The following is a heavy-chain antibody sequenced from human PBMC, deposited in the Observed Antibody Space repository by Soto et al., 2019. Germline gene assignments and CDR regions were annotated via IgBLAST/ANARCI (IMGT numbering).Heavy chain of an antibody. CDR1: DFAFTNAW. CDR3: TTDSFSAMVVTGFYN. Sequence: GVSLRLSCVASDFAFTNAWINWVRQAPGKGLEWVGRIKSKTHGATTDFAAPVKGRFAISRDDLKNMVYLQMNSLKTEDTGIYYFTTDSFSAMVVTGFYNWGQGTVLTVSS. J-gene: IGHJ4*01. V-gene: IGHV3-15*07. D-gene: IGHD2-21*02. CDR2: IKSKTHGATT.